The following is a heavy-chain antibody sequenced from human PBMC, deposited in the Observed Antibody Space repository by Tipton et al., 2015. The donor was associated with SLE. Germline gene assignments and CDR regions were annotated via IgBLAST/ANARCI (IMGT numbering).Heavy chain of an antibody. CDR1: GGSISSGSYY. J-gene: IGHJ3*02. CDR3: ARDLDYGATDAFDI. D-gene: IGHD4/OR15-4a*01. V-gene: IGHV4-61*09. CDR2: IYTSGST. Sequence: TLSLTCTVSGGSISSGSYYWSWIRQPAGKGLEWIGYIYTSGSTNYNPSLKSRVTLSVDTSKNQFSLKLSSVTAADTAVYYCARDLDYGATDAFDIWGQGTMVTVSS.